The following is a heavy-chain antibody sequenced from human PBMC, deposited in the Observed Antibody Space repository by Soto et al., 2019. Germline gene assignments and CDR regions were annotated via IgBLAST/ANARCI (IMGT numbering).Heavy chain of an antibody. CDR3: VRGRSVTVQVWHVDY. J-gene: IGHJ4*02. CDR2: ISYDGSSK. V-gene: IGHV3-30-3*01. CDR1: GFTFRSYT. Sequence: QVQLVESGGDVVQPATSLRLSCAASGFTFRSYTMHWVRQAPGKGLEWVAVISYDGSSKFYADSVKGRFTISRDNSKDTLYLQMNILTAEDTAVYYCVRGRSVTVQVWHVDYWRQGTLVTVSP. D-gene: IGHD5-18*01.